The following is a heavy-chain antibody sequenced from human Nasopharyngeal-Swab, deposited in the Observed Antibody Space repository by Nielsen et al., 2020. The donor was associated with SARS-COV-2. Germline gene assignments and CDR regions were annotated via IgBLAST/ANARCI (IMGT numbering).Heavy chain of an antibody. CDR2: INPNSGGT. J-gene: IGHJ4*02. Sequence: ASVKVSCKASGYTFTGYYMHWVRQAPGQGLEWMGWINPNSGGTNYAQKFQGWVTMTRDTSISTAYMELSSLRSEDTAVYYCARGAYSSSISYFDYWGQGTLVTVSS. CDR1: GYTFTGYY. CDR3: ARGAYSSSISYFDY. V-gene: IGHV1-2*04. D-gene: IGHD6-6*01.